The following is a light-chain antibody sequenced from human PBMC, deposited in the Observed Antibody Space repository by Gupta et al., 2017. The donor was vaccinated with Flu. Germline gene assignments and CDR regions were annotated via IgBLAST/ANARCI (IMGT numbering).Light chain of an antibody. Sequence: QSALTQPASVSGSPGQEITISFSGTSSDFSDYNYVAWYQHSPGEAPKLMIFDVGIRPSGMSNRFSGSISGNAASLTISGLQPKNEANYFCSSFSSSNSFIFGTGTKVSVL. CDR2: DVG. CDR3: SSFSSSNSFI. V-gene: IGLV2-14*01. J-gene: IGLJ1*01. CDR1: SSDFSDYNY.